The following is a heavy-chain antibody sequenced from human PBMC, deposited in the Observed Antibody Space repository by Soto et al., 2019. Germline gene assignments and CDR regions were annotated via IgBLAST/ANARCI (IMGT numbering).Heavy chain of an antibody. Sequence: GGSLRLSCAASGFTFSISAMTWVRQAPGKGLECVSLITGSGADTYYADSVKGRFTISRDNSKNTLFLQMNSLRAEDTAIYYCAKALRHYYDSSGYYAVAFDYWGPGTLVTVSS. CDR2: ITGSGADT. CDR1: GFTFSISA. J-gene: IGHJ4*02. CDR3: AKALRHYYDSSGYYAVAFDY. V-gene: IGHV3-23*01. D-gene: IGHD3-22*01.